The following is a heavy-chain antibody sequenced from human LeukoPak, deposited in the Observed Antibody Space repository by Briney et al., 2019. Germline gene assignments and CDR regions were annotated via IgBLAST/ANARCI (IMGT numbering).Heavy chain of an antibody. Sequence: SETLSLTCTVSGGSISSYYWTWIRQPPGKGLEWIGYMSQTGSTYYNPSLKSRVTISVDTSKSQFSLKLTSVTAADTAVYYCARDWSGPYYFDHWGQGILVTVSS. CDR3: ARDWSGPYYFDH. D-gene: IGHD3-3*01. V-gene: IGHV4-59*12. CDR1: GGSISSYY. CDR2: MSQTGST. J-gene: IGHJ4*01.